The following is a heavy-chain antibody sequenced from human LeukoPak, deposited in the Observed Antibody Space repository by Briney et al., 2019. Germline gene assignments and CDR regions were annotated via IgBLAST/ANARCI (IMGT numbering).Heavy chain of an antibody. Sequence: SETLSLTCAVYGGSFSGYYWGWIRQPPGKGLEWIGEINQRRGTNYYPSCNIRVTITIDKSKNLLSLKLSAVPACDSAVYDCAILRERVNSSYDYYYIDVGGKGTTVTVSS. D-gene: IGHD3-10*01. CDR2: INQRRGT. CDR3: AILRERVNSSYDYYYIDV. J-gene: IGHJ6*03. CDR1: GGSFSGYY. V-gene: IGHV4-34*01.